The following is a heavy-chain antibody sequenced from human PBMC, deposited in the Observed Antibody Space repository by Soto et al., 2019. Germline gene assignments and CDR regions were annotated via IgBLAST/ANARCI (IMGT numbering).Heavy chain of an antibody. D-gene: IGHD3-9*01. CDR1: GFTFSNYA. CDR3: VKDKKYDILSAWDALDI. J-gene: IGHJ3*02. V-gene: IGHV3-23*01. Sequence: QPGGSLRLSCAASGFTFSNYAMTWVRQAPGKGPEWVAAISGGGGGTYYADPVKGRFTISRDNSKNTLHLQMNNLRAEDTATYYCVKDKKYDILSAWDALDIWGHGTLVTVSS. CDR2: ISGGGGGT.